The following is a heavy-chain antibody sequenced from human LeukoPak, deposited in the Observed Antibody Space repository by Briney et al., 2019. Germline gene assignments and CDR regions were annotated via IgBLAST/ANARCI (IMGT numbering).Heavy chain of an antibody. J-gene: IGHJ4*02. D-gene: IGHD3-10*01. V-gene: IGHV3-48*01. CDR1: GFTFSSYE. CDR2: ISSSSSPI. CDR3: ARVLWFGEPRDFDY. Sequence: GGSLRLSCAASGFTFSSYEMNWVRQAPGKGLEWVSYISSSSSPIYYADSVKGRFTISRDNAKNSLYLQMNSLRAEDTAVYYCARVLWFGEPRDFDYWGQGTLVTVSS.